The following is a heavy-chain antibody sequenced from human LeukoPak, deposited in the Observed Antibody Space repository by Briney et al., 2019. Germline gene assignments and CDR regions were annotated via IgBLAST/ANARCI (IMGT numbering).Heavy chain of an antibody. J-gene: IGHJ4*02. CDR2: IIPIFATP. Sequence: SVKVSCKASGGTSRSYAINWVRQAPGQGLEWMGRIIPIFATPNYAQKFQGRVTITTDESTSTAYMELSSLRPEDTAVYYCARSDSSGYTPHYYFDDWGQGTLVSVSS. V-gene: IGHV1-69*05. CDR3: ARSDSSGYTPHYYFDD. CDR1: GGTSRSYA. D-gene: IGHD3-22*01.